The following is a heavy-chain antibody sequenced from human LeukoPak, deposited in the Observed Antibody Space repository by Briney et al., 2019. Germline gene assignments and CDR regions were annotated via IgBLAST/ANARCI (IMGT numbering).Heavy chain of an antibody. CDR1: GYTLTELS. V-gene: IGHV1-24*01. CDR3: ATVSIGIFGVVMAFDY. CDR2: FDPEDGET. D-gene: IGHD3-3*01. J-gene: IGHJ4*02. Sequence: ASVKVSCKVSGYTLTELSMHWVRQAPGKGLEWMGGFDPEDGETIYAQKFQGRVTMTEDTSTDTAYMELSSLRSEDTAVYYCATVSIGIFGVVMAFDYGGQGTLVTVSS.